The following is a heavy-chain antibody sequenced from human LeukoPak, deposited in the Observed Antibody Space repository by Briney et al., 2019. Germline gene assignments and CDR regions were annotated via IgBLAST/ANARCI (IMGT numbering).Heavy chain of an antibody. Sequence: SETLSLTCTVSGGSISSYYWNWIRQPAGKGLEWVGRIYTSGSTNYNPSLKSRVTVSVDTSKNQFSLKLSSVTAADTAVYYCARRGSVLSPATFDPWGQGTLVTVSS. V-gene: IGHV4-4*07. J-gene: IGHJ5*02. D-gene: IGHD3-16*01. CDR1: GGSISSYY. CDR3: ARRGSVLSPATFDP. CDR2: IYTSGST.